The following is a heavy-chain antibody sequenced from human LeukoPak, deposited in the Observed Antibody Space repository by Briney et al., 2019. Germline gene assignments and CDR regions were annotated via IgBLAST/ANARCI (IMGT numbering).Heavy chain of an antibody. CDR3: ARLTPNAFDI. D-gene: IGHD4-23*01. CDR1: GFTFSTYW. J-gene: IGHJ3*02. V-gene: IGHV3-74*01. Sequence: PGGSLRLSCAASGFTFSTYWMRWVRHAPGKGLVWVSRIISDGSSANYADSVKGRFTISRDNAKNTLYMQMTSLRAEDTAVYYCARLTPNAFDIWGQGTMVTVSS. CDR2: IISDGSSA.